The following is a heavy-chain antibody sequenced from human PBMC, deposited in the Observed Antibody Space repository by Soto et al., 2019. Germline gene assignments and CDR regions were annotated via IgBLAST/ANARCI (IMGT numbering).Heavy chain of an antibody. CDR1: GFTFSSYA. V-gene: IGHV3-23*01. CDR3: AKDPAIAATSYYYYYMDV. CDR2: ISGSGGST. Sequence: EVQLLASGGGLVQPGGSLRLSCAASGFTFSSYAMSWVRQAPGKGLEWVSAISGSGGSTYYADSVKGRFTISRDNSKNTLYLQMNSLRAEDTAVYYCAKDPAIAATSYYYYYMDVWGKGTTVTVSS. J-gene: IGHJ6*03. D-gene: IGHD2-15*01.